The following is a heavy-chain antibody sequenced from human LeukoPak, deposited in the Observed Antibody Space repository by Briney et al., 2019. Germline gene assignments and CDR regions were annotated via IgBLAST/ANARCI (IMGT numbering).Heavy chain of an antibody. D-gene: IGHD3-9*01. CDR1: GFTFSSYG. CDR3: ARDSGQRTRVLRYFDWLLWYFDY. J-gene: IGHJ4*02. V-gene: IGHV3-33*01. CDR2: IWYDGSNK. Sequence: GGSLRLSCAASGFTFSSYGMHWVRQAPGKGLEWVAVIWYDGSNKYYADSVKGRFTISRDNSKNTLYLQMNSLRAEDTAVYYCARDSGQRTRVLRYFDWLLWYFDYWGQGTLVTVSS.